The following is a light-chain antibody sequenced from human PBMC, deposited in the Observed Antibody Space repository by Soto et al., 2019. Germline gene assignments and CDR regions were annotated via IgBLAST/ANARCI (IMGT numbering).Light chain of an antibody. J-gene: IGKJ4*01. V-gene: IGKV3-11*01. CDR2: DAS. CDR3: QQYNNWLS. CDR1: QSVSGY. Sequence: EIVLTQSPDTLSLSPGERATLSCRASQSVSGYLGWYQQKPGQAPRLLIYDASNRAYGVPARFRGSGSGTNFTLTIASLEPEDFAVYYCQQYNNWLSFGGGTKVEIK.